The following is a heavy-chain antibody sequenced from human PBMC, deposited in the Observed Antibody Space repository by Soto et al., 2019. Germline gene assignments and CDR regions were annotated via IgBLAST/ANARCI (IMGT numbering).Heavy chain of an antibody. CDR1: GFTVTDIY. CDR2: IYKDFT. Sequence: EVQLVESGGGLVQPGGYLRLSCVASGFTVTDIYMNWVRQAPGKGLEWGAVIYKDFTDYADFVRGRFSVSTGTSKNALYLQLDNLRVEDTAVYYCARDPRYCSGGSCSIMGDAFDIWGQGAMVTVSS. D-gene: IGHD2-15*01. V-gene: IGHV3-66*01. CDR3: ARDPRYCSGGSCSIMGDAFDI. J-gene: IGHJ3*02.